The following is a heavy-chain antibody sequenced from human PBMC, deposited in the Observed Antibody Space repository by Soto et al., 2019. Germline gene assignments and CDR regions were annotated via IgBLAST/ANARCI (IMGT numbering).Heavy chain of an antibody. CDR1: GFTFSSYW. J-gene: IGHJ5*02. Sequence: PGGSLRLSCTASGFTFSSYWMHWVRQAPGKGLVWVSRINGDGRTTSYGDSVKGRFTISRDNAKNTLSLQMNSLRVDDTAIYYCVRALGRFDPWGRGTLVTVSS. V-gene: IGHV3-74*01. D-gene: IGHD7-27*01. CDR2: INGDGRTT. CDR3: VRALGRFDP.